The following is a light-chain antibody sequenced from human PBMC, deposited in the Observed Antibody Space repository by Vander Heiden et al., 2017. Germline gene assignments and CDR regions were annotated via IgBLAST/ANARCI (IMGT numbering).Light chain of an antibody. CDR2: SNN. Sequence: QSVLTQPPSASGTPGQRVTISCSGSSSNIGRRYVYWYQQLPGTAPRLLIYSNNQRPSEIPDRFSGSKSGTTASLAISGLRSEDEADYDCAAWDDSLSVPVFGGGTKLTVL. CDR1: SSNIGRRY. J-gene: IGLJ3*02. CDR3: AAWDDSLSVPV. V-gene: IGLV1-47*02.